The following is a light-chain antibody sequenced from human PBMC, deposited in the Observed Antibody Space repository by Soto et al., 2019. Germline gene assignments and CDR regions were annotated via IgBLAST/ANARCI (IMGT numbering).Light chain of an antibody. CDR1: SSDVGGYDY. J-gene: IGLJ3*02. CDR2: AVN. V-gene: IGLV2-14*01. Sequence: QSALTQPASVSGSPGQSITLSCTGTSSDVGGYDYVSWYQQHPGRAPKLIIYAVNNRPSGVSDRFSGSKSGNTASLTISGLQAEDEADYYCASYTTINTLVVFGGGTMLTVL. CDR3: ASYTTINTLVV.